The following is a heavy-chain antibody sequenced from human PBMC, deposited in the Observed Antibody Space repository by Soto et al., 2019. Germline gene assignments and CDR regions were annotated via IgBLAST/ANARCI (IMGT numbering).Heavy chain of an antibody. CDR2: INHSGST. CDR1: GGSFSGYY. Sequence: SETLSLTCAVYGGSFSGYYWSWIRQPPGKGLEWIGEINHSGSTNYNPSLKSRVTISVDTSKNQFSLKLSSVTAADTAVYYCASCCQEGDFWSGYIYWGQGTLVTVSS. CDR3: ASCCQEGDFWSGYIY. V-gene: IGHV4-34*01. J-gene: IGHJ4*02. D-gene: IGHD3-3*01.